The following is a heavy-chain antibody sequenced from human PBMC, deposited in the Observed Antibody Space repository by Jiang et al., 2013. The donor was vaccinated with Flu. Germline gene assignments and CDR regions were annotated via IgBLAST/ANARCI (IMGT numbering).Heavy chain of an antibody. V-gene: IGHV1-69*06. Sequence: GAEVKKPGASVKVSCKASGGTFSSYAISWVRQAPGQGLEWMGGIIPIFGTANYAQKFQGRVTITADKSTSTAYMELSSLRSEDTAVYYCASFGYSYGYEYYFDYWGQGTLVTVSS. CDR3: ASFGYSYGYEYYFDY. CDR2: IIPIFGTA. D-gene: IGHD5-18*01. J-gene: IGHJ4*02. CDR1: GGTFSSYA.